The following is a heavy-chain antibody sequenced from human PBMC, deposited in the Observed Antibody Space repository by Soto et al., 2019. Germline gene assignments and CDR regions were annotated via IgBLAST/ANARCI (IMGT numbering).Heavy chain of an antibody. Sequence: GGSLRLSCAASGFTVSSNYMSWVRQAPGKGLEWVSVIYSGGSTYYADSVKGRFTISRDNAKNSLYLQMISLRAEDTAIYYCAGARARSAFDIWGQGTMVTVSS. D-gene: IGHD3-3*02. CDR1: GFTVSSNY. CDR2: IYSGGST. J-gene: IGHJ3*02. V-gene: IGHV3-53*01. CDR3: AGARARSAFDI.